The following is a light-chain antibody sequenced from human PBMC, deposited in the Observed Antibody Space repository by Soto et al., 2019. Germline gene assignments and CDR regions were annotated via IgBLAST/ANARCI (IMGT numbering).Light chain of an antibody. J-gene: IGLJ2*01. V-gene: IGLV1-47*01. CDR2: RNN. CDR1: SSNIGSNY. CDR3: AAWDDSLSGVV. Sequence: QSVLTQPPSASGTPGQRCTISCSGSSSNIGSNYVYWYHQLPGTAPKLLIYRNNQRPSGVPDRFSGSKSGTSASLAISGLRSEDESDYYCAAWDDSLSGVVFGGGTKLTVL.